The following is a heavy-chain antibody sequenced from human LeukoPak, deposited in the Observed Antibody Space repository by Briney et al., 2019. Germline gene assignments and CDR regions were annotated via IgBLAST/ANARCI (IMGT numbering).Heavy chain of an antibody. V-gene: IGHV4-30-4*01. J-gene: IGHJ4*02. CDR3: ARQVYESSGSFDF. D-gene: IGHD3-22*01. Sequence: PSETLSLTCTVSGDSISSGDYYWSWIRQPPGKGLEWIGYIYYSGSTSYNPSLKSRVTMSVDTSKNQFSLKLSSVTAADTAVYYCARQVYESSGSFDFWGQGSLVTVSS. CDR2: IYYSGST. CDR1: GDSISSGDYY.